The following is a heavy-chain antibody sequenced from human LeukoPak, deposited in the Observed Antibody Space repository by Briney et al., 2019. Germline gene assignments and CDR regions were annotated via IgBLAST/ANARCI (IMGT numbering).Heavy chain of an antibody. V-gene: IGHV3-23*01. D-gene: IGHD2-2*01. J-gene: IGHJ4*02. CDR2: IRETGSDT. Sequence: GGSLRLSCAASGFTFSSYTMSWVRQAPGKGLEWVSTIRETGSDTYYADSVKGQFTISRDNSKNTLYLQMNGLRADDTAVYYCAIHCSSTSCPDTFDYWGQGTLVTVSS. CDR3: AIHCSSTSCPDTFDY. CDR1: GFTFSSYT.